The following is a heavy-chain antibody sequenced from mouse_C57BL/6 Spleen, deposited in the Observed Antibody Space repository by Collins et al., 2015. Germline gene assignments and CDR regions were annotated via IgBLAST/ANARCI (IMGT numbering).Heavy chain of an antibody. CDR3: AKNWNWDYYAMDY. CDR1: GFSLTSYG. D-gene: IGHD4-1*01. Sequence: QVQLKQSGPGLVQPSQSLSITCTVSGFSLTSYGVHWVRQSPGKGLEWLGVIWRGGSTDYNAVFMSRLSITKDNSKSQVFFKMNSLQADDTAIYYCAKNWNWDYYAMDYWGQGTSVTVSS. J-gene: IGHJ4*01. V-gene: IGHV2-5*01. CDR2: IWRGGST.